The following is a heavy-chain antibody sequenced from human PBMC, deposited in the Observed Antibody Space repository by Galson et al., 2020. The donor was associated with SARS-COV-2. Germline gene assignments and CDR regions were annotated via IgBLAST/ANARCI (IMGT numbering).Heavy chain of an antibody. CDR1: GGSISSSSYY. CDR3: ARDFSSPARRIGYFDY. J-gene: IGHJ4*02. Sequence: SETLSLTCTVSGGSISSSSYYWGWIRQPPGKGLEWIGSIYHSGSTYYNPSLKSRVTISVDTSKNQFSLKLSSVTAADTAVYYCARDFSSPARRIGYFDYWGQGTLVTVSS. V-gene: IGHV4-39*07. CDR2: IYHSGST. D-gene: IGHD6-6*01.